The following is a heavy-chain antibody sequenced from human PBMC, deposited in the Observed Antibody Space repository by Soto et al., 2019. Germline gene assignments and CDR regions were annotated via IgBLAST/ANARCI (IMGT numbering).Heavy chain of an antibody. V-gene: IGHV1-45*02. D-gene: IGHD2-15*01. Sequence: QMQLVQSGAEVKKTGSSVKVSCKASGYTFTYRYLHWVRQAPGQALEWMGWITPFNGNTNYAQKLQDRDTITRDRSMSTAYMELSSLRSEDTAMYYCASSAEPLRFDYWGQGTLVTVSS. CDR1: GYTFTYRY. CDR3: ASSAEPLRFDY. J-gene: IGHJ4*02. CDR2: ITPFNGNT.